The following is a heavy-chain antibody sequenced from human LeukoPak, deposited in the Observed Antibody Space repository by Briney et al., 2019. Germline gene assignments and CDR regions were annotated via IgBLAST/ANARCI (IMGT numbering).Heavy chain of an antibody. D-gene: IGHD6-13*01. V-gene: IGHV3-21*01. CDR2: ISDSWSHT. J-gene: IGHJ4*02. Sequence: GGSLRLSCAASGFTFSNYAMSWVRQAPGKGLEWVAFISDSWSHTFYLDSVRGRFTVSRDYARNSVYLEMNSLRTDDTAVYYCARDGEGGAAAGYWGQGTLVTVSS. CDR1: GFTFSNYA. CDR3: ARDGEGGAAAGY.